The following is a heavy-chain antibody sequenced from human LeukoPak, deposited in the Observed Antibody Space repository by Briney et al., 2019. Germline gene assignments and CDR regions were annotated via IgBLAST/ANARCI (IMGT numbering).Heavy chain of an antibody. CDR1: GYTFTGYY. CDR2: INPNSGGT. CDR3: ARGDWNLASYYYYMDV. J-gene: IGHJ6*03. V-gene: IGHV1-2*02. Sequence: ASVKVSCKASGYTFTGYYMHWVRQAPGQGLEWMGWINPNSGGTNYAQKFQGRVTMTRDTSISTAYMELSRLRSDDTAVYYCARGDWNLASYYYYMDVWGKGTTVTVSS. D-gene: IGHD1-7*01.